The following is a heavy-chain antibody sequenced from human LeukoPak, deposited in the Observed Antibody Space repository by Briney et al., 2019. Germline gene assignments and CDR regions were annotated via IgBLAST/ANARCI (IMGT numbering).Heavy chain of an antibody. D-gene: IGHD3-3*01. CDR3: AKGDSYYDFCLDV. CDR1: GFTFSSYA. Sequence: GGSLRLSCAASGFTFSSYAMHWVRQAPGKGLEWVAVISYDGSNKYYADSVKGRFTISRDNSKNTLYLQMNSLRAEDTAVYYCAKGDSYYDFCLDVWGQGTTVTVSS. J-gene: IGHJ6*02. V-gene: IGHV3-30*07. CDR2: ISYDGSNK.